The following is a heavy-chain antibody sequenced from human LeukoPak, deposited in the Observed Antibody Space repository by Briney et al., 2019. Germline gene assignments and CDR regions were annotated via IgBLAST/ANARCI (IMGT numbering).Heavy chain of an antibody. J-gene: IGHJ4*02. D-gene: IGHD6-13*01. V-gene: IGHV3-23*01. CDR1: EFTFSTYA. CDR3: AKGNRIAAAVYFDY. CDR2: ISHSGGST. Sequence: PGGSLRLSCEASEFTFSTYAMSWVRQAPGKGLEWVSGISHSGGSTDYADSVKGRFTISRDNSKNTLDLRMNSLRAEDTAVYYCAKGNRIAAAVYFDYWGQGTLVTVSS.